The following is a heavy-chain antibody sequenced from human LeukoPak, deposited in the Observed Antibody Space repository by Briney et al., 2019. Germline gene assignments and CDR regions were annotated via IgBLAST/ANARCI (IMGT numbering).Heavy chain of an antibody. D-gene: IGHD2-21*01. V-gene: IGHV4-34*01. J-gene: IGHJ4*02. CDR2: INHSGST. CDR1: GGSFSGYY. Sequence: SETLSLTCAVYGGSFSGYYWSWIRQPPGKGLEWIGEINHSGSTNYNPSLKSRVTISVDTSKNQFSLKPSSVTAADTAVYYCVRGRAVSKATRIMVAHFDYWGQGTLVTVSS. CDR3: VRGRAVSKATRIMVAHFDY.